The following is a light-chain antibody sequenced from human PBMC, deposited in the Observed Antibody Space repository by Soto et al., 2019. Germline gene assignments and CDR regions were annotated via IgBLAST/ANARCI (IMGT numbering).Light chain of an antibody. CDR1: SSDVGNYNS. CDR2: EVS. J-gene: IGLJ2*01. CDR3: SSHTSSSLVV. V-gene: IGLV2-14*01. Sequence: QSALTQPASVSGSPGQSITISCTGTSSDVGNYNSVSWYQQHPGSAPKLAIYEVSNRPSGVSNRFSGSKSGNTASLTISGLQAEDEADYYCSSHTSSSLVVFGGGTKLTVL.